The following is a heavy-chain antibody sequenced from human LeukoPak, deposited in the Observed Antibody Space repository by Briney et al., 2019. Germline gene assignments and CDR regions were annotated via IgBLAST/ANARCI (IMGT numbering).Heavy chain of an antibody. Sequence: GGSLRLSCAASGFTFSTYAMSWVRQAPGKGLEWVSAISDSSGSTYYADSVEGRFTISRDNSKNTLYLQMSSLRTEDAAVYYCAKDRKVYEVWGQGTLVTVSS. V-gene: IGHV3-23*01. CDR1: GFTFSTYA. CDR3: AKDRKVYEV. D-gene: IGHD2/OR15-2a*01. CDR2: ISDSSGST. J-gene: IGHJ4*02.